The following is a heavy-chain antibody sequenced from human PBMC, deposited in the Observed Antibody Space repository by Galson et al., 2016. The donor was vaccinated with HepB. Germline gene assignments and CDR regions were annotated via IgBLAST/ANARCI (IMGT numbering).Heavy chain of an antibody. CDR1: GDSVSSKTVA. CDR2: TYSRSRWHT. CDR3: VRAATTLRSGWKTLAPRFYYSGMDV. D-gene: IGHD6-19*01. Sequence: CAISGDSVSSKTVAWNWIRQSPPRGLEWLGGTYSRSRWHTDYAPSMKSRITISSDTSKNQFSLQLNSVTPEDTAVYYCVRAATTLRSGWKTLAPRFYYSGMDVWGQGTTVTVSS. J-gene: IGHJ6*02. V-gene: IGHV6-1*01.